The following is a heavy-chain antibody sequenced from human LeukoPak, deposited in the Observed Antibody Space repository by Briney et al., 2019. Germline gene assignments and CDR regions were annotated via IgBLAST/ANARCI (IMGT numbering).Heavy chain of an antibody. V-gene: IGHV3-30-3*01. J-gene: IGHJ4*02. CDR3: AREGYYGSGSHPSLYFDY. D-gene: IGHD3-10*01. CDR1: GFTFRNYV. Sequence: PGGSLRLSCAASGFTFRNYVIHWVRQAPGKGLEWVAVTSSDLNVKLYADSVKGRFTISRDNSRSTLYLQMNSLRPEDTAIYYCAREGYYGSGSHPSLYFDYWGQGTLVTVSS. CDR2: TSSDLNVK.